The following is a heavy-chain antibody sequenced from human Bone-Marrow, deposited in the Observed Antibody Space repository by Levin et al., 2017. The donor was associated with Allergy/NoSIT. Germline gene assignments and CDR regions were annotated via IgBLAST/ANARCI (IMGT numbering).Heavy chain of an antibody. Sequence: GGSLRLSCAASGXXXSXYXXXXXXXXXXKGLEWVSSITDSDSTYYTDSVKGRFTISRDNSKNTLYLQMISLRAEDTAVYYCAKGMSNVVSAPEYWGQGTLVTVSS. V-gene: IGHV3-23*01. CDR2: ITDSDST. D-gene: IGHD2-21*01. CDR1: GXXXSXYX. CDR3: AKGMSNVVSAPEY. J-gene: IGHJ4*02.